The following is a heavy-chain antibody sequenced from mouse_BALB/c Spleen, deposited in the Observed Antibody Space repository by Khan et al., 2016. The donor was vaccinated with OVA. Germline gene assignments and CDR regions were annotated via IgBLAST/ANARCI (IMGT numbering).Heavy chain of an antibody. CDR1: GYTFTAYW. D-gene: IGHD2-1*01. Sequence: VQLQESGAELAKPGASVKMSCKASGYTFTAYWVHWVKQRPGQGLEWIGYIDPSTDYTEYNQRFKDKATLPTDKSSSPAYMQLRSQTYEDSAVYYCARRGLDGIFDYWGKGTLVTVSA. CDR2: IDPSTDYT. CDR3: ARRGLDGIFDY. J-gene: IGHJ3*01. V-gene: IGHV1-7*01.